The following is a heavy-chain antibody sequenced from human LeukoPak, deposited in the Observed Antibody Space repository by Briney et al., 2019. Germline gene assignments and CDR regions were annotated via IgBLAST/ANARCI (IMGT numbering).Heavy chain of an antibody. J-gene: IGHJ6*02. CDR3: ARDSRRGRQQPLKYYYYYGMDV. CDR2: IYYSGST. V-gene: IGHV4-39*07. CDR1: GGSISSSSYY. D-gene: IGHD6-13*01. Sequence: PSETLSLTCTVSGGSISSSSYYWGWIRQPPGKGLEWIGSIYYSGSTYYNPSLKSRVTISVDTSKNQFSLKLSSVTAADTAVYYCARDSRRGRQQPLKYYYYYGMDVWGQGTTVTVSS.